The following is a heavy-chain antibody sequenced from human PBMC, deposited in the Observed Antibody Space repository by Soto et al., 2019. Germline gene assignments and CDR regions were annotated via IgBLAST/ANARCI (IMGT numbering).Heavy chain of an antibody. CDR3: VKDPNWEWGY. Sequence: GGSLRLSCAASGFAFSNHDMNWVRRPPGKELEWVSNINFRGDSTYHADAVKGRFTISRDNSKNMVYLQMNSLKVEDTAVYYCVKDPNWEWGYWGQGTQVTVSS. D-gene: IGHD1-1*01. CDR2: INFRGDST. V-gene: IGHV3-23*01. CDR1: GFAFSNHD. J-gene: IGHJ4*02.